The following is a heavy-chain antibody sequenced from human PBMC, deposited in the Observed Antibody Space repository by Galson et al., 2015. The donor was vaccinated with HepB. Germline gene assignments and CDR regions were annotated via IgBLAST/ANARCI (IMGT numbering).Heavy chain of an antibody. J-gene: IGHJ3*02. CDR2: TYYSCKWYS. V-gene: IGHV6-1*01. CDR1: GDSVSSNSAA. Sequence: CAISGDSVSSNSAAWNWIRQSPSRGLEWLGRTYYSCKWYSDYAVSVKGRISINPDTSKNQFSLQLNSVTPEDTAVYYCAKKAGGFYAFDIWGQGTMVTVS. D-gene: IGHD3-16*01. CDR3: AKKAGGFYAFDI.